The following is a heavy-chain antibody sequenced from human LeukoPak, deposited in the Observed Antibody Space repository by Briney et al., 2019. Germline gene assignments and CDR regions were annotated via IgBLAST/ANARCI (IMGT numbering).Heavy chain of an antibody. D-gene: IGHD6-19*01. CDR2: ISGSGGST. CDR1: GITVSSNY. CDR3: AKDRRVDSSGSFYFDY. J-gene: IGHJ4*02. Sequence: PGGSLRLSCAASGITVSSNYMSWVRQAPGKGLEWVSAISGSGGSTYYADSVKGRFTISRDNSKNTLYLQMNSLRAEDTAVYYCAKDRRVDSSGSFYFDYWGQGTLVTVSS. V-gene: IGHV3-23*01.